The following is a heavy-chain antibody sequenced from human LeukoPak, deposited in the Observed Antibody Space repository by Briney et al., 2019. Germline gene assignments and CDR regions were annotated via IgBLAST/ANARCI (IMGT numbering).Heavy chain of an antibody. J-gene: IGHJ4*02. CDR2: IKYDGSEE. CDR1: GFTFRSYW. D-gene: IGHD3-3*01. V-gene: IGHV3-7*04. Sequence: GGSLRLSCVASGFTFRSYWMSWVRQVPGRGLEWVANIKYDGSEEYYVDSVRGRLTISRDNAKNSLFLQMNNLRAEDTAVYYCTRGFFWYWGQGTLVTVSS. CDR3: TRGFFWY.